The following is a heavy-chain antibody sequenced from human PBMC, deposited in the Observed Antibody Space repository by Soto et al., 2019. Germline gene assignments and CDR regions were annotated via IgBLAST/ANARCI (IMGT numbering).Heavy chain of an antibody. CDR1: GFTFSNAW. CDR2: IKSKTDGGTT. Sequence: PGGSLRLSCASSGFTFSNAWINWVRQAPGKGLEWVGRIKSKTDGGTTDFAEPVKGRFAISRDDSNNMVYLQMSSLKIEDTAVYYCTTDSYSTIIIVRFDYWGHGTLVTVSS. J-gene: IGHJ4*01. V-gene: IGHV3-15*07. D-gene: IGHD3-22*01. CDR3: TTDSYSTIIIVRFDY.